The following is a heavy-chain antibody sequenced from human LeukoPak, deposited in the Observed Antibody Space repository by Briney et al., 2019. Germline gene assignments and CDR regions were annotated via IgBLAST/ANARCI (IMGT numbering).Heavy chain of an antibody. CDR1: GFSFSSHA. D-gene: IGHD3-10*01. J-gene: IGHJ4*02. Sequence: GGSLRLSCAASGFSFSSHAMNWVRQAPGKGLEWVSGISGSGDSTHCADSVKGRFTISRDNSKNTMYLQMNSLRAEDTAVYYCAKGAGVTPDRSWGQGTLVTVSS. CDR3: AKGAGVTPDRS. CDR2: ISGSGDST. V-gene: IGHV3-23*01.